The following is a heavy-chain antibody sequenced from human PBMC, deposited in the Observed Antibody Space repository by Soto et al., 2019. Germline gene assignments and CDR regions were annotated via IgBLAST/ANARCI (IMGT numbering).Heavy chain of an antibody. V-gene: IGHV3-33*01. CDR1: GFTFSSYA. CDR2: IWRDGSIK. Sequence: QVQLVESGGGVVQPGRSLRLSCAASGFTFSSYAMHWVRQVPGKGLEWVAVIWRDGSIKYYADSVKGRFTISRDNSKNTLYLQMNSPRAEDTAVYYCARDPGVETTGTTYDYWGQGTLVTVSS. CDR3: ARDPGVETTGTTYDY. D-gene: IGHD1-1*01. J-gene: IGHJ4*02.